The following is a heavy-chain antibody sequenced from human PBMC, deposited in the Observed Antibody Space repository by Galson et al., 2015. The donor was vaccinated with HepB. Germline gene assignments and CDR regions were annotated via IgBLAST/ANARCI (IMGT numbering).Heavy chain of an antibody. CDR2: IKSKTDDGTT. J-gene: IGHJ4*02. CDR3: ARDPDDTNGYYNSFDY. CDR1: GFPSSNAW. D-gene: IGHD3-22*01. V-gene: IGHV3-15*01. Sequence: SLRLSCAASGFPSSNAWMSWVRQAPGMGLEWVGRIKSKTDDGTTDYATPVKGRFTISRDDSNNRLYLQMNSLRAGDTAVYYCARDPDDTNGYYNSFDYWGQGSLVTVSS.